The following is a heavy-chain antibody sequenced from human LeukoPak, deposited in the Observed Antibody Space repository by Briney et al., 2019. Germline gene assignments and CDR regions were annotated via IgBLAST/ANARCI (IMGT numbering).Heavy chain of an antibody. CDR3: ARVASPRSWWQLALNSGYDGETFFDY. CDR2: IYYSGST. V-gene: IGHV4-59*11. J-gene: IGHJ4*02. Sequence: SETLSLTCTVSGGSISSHYWSWIRQPPGKGLEWIGYIYYSGSTNYNPSLKSRVTISLDTSKSQSSLQLSSVTAADTAVYYCARVASPRSWWQLALNSGYDGETFFDYWGQGTLVTVSS. CDR1: GGSISSHY. D-gene: IGHD5-12*01.